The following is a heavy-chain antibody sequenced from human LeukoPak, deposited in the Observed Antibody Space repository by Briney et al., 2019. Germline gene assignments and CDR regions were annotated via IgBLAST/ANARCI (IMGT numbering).Heavy chain of an antibody. CDR2: KSWSSRTI. D-gene: IGHD4-17*01. CDR1: GFRFDDHA. CDR3: AKEISGGGDYGDYTFAFDV. V-gene: IGHV3-9*01. Sequence: GRSLRLSCAASGFRFDDHAMHWVRKAPGKGLDWFSPKSWSSRTIGYADSVKGRFTVSRDNAKNSVYLQMNSLRTEDTAFYYCAKEISGGGDYGDYTFAFDVWGQGTMVTVSS. J-gene: IGHJ3*01.